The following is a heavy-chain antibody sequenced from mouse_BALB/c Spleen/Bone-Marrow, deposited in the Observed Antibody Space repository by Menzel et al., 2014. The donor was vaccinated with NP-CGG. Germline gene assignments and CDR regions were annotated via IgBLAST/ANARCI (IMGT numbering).Heavy chain of an antibody. CDR3: TRSGPGFAY. V-gene: IGHV1S81*02. CDR1: GYTFTNYF. Sequence: VQRVESGAELVKPGASVKLPCKASGYTFTNYFMHWVKQRPGQGLEWIGEINPNNGGTNFNENFKSKATLTLDKSSSTAYMQLSSLTSEDSAVYYCTRSGPGFAYWGHGTLVTVTA. CDR2: INPNNGGT. J-gene: IGHJ3*01.